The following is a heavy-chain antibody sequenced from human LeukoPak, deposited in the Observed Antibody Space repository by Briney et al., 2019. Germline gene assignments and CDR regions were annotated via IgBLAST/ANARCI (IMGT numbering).Heavy chain of an antibody. V-gene: IGHV3-7*01. CDR3: ARNYDFWSGYPDY. D-gene: IGHD3-3*01. CDR2: IKQGGSEK. CDR1: GFTFSSYW. Sequence: GGSLRLSCAASGFTFSSYWMSWVRQAPGKGLEWVANIKQGGSEKYYVDSVKGRFTISRDYAKNSRYLQMNSLRAEDTAVYSCARNYDFWSGYPDYWGEGTLLSVSS. J-gene: IGHJ4*02.